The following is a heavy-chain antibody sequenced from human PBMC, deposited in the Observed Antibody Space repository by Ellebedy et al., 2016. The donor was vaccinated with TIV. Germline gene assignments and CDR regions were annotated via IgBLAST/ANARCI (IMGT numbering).Heavy chain of an antibody. V-gene: IGHV3-30*18. Sequence: GGSLRLXXAASGFNFRNFDLHWVRQAPGKGLEWVSVMSFDGTTKYYADSVKGRFTISRDTSKNTLYLQMDTLRTEDTAVYYCAKGPGTASFFEYWGQGTLVTVSS. J-gene: IGHJ4*02. CDR3: AKGPGTASFFEY. D-gene: IGHD1-14*01. CDR2: MSFDGTTK. CDR1: GFNFRNFD.